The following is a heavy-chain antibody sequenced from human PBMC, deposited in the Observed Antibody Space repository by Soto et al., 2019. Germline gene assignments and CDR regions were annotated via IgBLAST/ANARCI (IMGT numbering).Heavy chain of an antibody. Sequence: EVQLVESGGGLVQPGRSLRLSCAASGFTFDDYAMHWVRQAPGKGLEWVSGISWNSGSIGYADSVKGRFTISRDNAKNSLYLQMNSLRAEDTALYYCAKDRYYYDSSGPTQDAFDIWGQGTMVTVSS. V-gene: IGHV3-9*01. CDR2: ISWNSGSI. D-gene: IGHD3-22*01. CDR1: GFTFDDYA. J-gene: IGHJ3*02. CDR3: AKDRYYYDSSGPTQDAFDI.